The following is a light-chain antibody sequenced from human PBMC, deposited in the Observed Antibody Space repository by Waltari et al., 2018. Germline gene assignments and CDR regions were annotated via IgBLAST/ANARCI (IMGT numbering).Light chain of an antibody. V-gene: IGLV2-11*01. CDR2: EVN. CDR1: SSDVGGYDF. J-gene: IGLJ3*02. CDR3: CSYAGSYTWV. Sequence: QSALTHTRSASGSPVQSVTTSCTGTSSDVGGYDFVLWYQQHPGNDPKVMISEVNKRPSGVPDRFSGSKSGNTASLTISGLQAEDEADYFCCSYAGSYTWVLGGGTQLTVL.